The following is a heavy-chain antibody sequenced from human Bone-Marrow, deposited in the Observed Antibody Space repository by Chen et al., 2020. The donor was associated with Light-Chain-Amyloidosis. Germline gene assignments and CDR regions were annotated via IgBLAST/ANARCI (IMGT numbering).Heavy chain of an antibody. D-gene: IGHD3-22*01. V-gene: IGHV3-23*01. J-gene: IGHJ4*02. CDR1: AFTFSRYA. Sequence: EVQRLESGGGLVQPGGSLRLSGAASAFTFSRYAMSWVCQAAGKGLEWVSAISGSGGSTYYADSVKGRFTISRDNSKNTLYLQMNSLRAEDTAVYYCAKDRGYYDSSGYPATYFDYWGQGTLVTVSS. CDR3: AKDRGYYDSSGYPATYFDY. CDR2: ISGSGGST.